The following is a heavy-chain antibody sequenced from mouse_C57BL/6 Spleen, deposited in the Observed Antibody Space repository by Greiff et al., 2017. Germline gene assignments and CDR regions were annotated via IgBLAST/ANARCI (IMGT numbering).Heavy chain of an antibody. V-gene: IGHV1-5*01. CDR1: GYTFTSYW. Sequence: EVKLMESGTVLARPGASVKMSCKTSGYTFTSYWMHWVKQRPGQGLEWIGAIFPGNSDTSYNQKFKGKAQLTAVTSASPAYMELSSLTDEDFAVYYCTREEYDYDMAYWGQGTLVTVSA. CDR2: IFPGNSDT. D-gene: IGHD2-4*01. CDR3: TREEYDYDMAY. J-gene: IGHJ3*01.